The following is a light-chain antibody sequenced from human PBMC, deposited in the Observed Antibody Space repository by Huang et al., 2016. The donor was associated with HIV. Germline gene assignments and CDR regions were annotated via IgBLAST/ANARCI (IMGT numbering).Light chain of an antibody. CDR2: AAS. J-gene: IGKJ5*01. CDR3: QQSYSSIA. CDR1: QSITTA. V-gene: IGKV1-39*01. Sequence: DIQMTQSPSSLSASVGDRVTITCRTSQSITTALNWYQQKPGKAPILLIYAASSLQSGVPSRFKGSGSGTDFALTISSLQPEDFATYYCQQSYSSIAFGQGTRLEIK.